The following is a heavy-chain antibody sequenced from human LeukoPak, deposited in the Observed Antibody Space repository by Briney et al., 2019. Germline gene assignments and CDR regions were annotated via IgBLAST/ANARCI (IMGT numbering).Heavy chain of an antibody. CDR2: IIPIFGIA. J-gene: IGHJ5*02. D-gene: IGHD2-15*01. Sequence: ASVKVSCKASGGTFSSYAISWVRQAPGQGLEWMGRIIPIFGIANYAQKFQGRVTITADKSTSTAYMELSSLRSEDTAVYYCARDKTDSRVAWFDPWGQGTLVTVS. V-gene: IGHV1-69*04. CDR3: ARDKTDSRVAWFDP. CDR1: GGTFSSYA.